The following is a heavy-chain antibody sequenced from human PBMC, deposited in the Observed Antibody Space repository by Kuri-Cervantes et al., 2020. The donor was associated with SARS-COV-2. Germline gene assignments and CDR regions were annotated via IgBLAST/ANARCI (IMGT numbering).Heavy chain of an antibody. CDR1: GFTFSDSA. J-gene: IGHJ4*02. V-gene: IGHV3-23*01. CDR2: ISTSGAYT. D-gene: IGHD3-22*01. Sequence: GESLKISCAASGFTFSDSAMNWVRQAPGKGLEWVSAISTSGAYTYYADSVKGRFTISRDNSKNTLYLQMNSLRAEDTAVYYCARADGITMIVETRPTDYWGQGTLVTVSS. CDR3: ARADGITMIVETRPTDY.